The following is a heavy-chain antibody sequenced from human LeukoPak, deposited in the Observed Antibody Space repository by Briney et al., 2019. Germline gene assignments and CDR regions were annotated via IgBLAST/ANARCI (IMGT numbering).Heavy chain of an antibody. CDR2: ISGDGSTT. CDR1: GFTFDDYA. Sequence: GGSLRLSCAASGFTFDDYAMHWVRQAPGKGLEWVSRISGDGSTTSYADSVRGRFTISRDNAKNTLYLQMRSLRADDTAIYYCNVRWGPNFDYWGQGSLVSVSP. J-gene: IGHJ4*02. D-gene: IGHD3-10*01. V-gene: IGHV3-74*01. CDR3: NVRWGPNFDY.